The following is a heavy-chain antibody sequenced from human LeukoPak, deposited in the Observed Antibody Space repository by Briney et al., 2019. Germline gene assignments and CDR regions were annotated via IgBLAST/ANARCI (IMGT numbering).Heavy chain of an antibody. Sequence: SETLSLTCAVYGGSFSDYYWTWIRQSPGKGLEWIGEINHSGRTNHNPSLKSRVTISVDTSKNQFSLKLRSVTAADMAVYYCARRLFQLSRYAFDIWGQGTMVTVSS. CDR1: GGSFSDYY. V-gene: IGHV4-34*01. CDR2: INHSGRT. D-gene: IGHD3-22*01. CDR3: ARRLFQLSRYAFDI. J-gene: IGHJ3*02.